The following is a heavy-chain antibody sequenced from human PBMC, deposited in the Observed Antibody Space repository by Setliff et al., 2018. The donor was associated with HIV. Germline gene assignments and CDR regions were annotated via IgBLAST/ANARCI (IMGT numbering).Heavy chain of an antibody. CDR1: GGSIGGYS. J-gene: IGHJ2*01. Sequence: SETLSLTCSVSGGSIGGYSWGWIRQSPGKGLEWIGRIYSTGSTNYNPSLKSRVTISLDTSKNQFSLNLSSVTAADTAVYYCASSLNGDSEPWYFDLWGRGTLVTVSS. D-gene: IGHD4-17*01. CDR3: ASSLNGDSEPWYFDL. V-gene: IGHV4-59*13. CDR2: IYSTGST.